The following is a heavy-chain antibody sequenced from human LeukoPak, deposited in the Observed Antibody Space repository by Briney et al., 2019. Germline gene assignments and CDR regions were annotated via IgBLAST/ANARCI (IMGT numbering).Heavy chain of an antibody. CDR2: INHSGST. CDR1: GYSISSGYY. J-gene: IGHJ4*02. D-gene: IGHD1-7*01. Sequence: SETLSLTCTVSGYSISSGYYWGWIRQPPGKGLEWIGEINHSGSTNYNPSLKSRVTISVDTSKNQFSLKLSSVTAADTAVYYCASTNWNYDYWGQGTLVTVSS. V-gene: IGHV4-38-2*02. CDR3: ASTNWNYDY.